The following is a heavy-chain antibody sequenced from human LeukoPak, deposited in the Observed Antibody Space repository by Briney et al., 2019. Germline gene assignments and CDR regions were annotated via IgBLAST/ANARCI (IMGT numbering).Heavy chain of an antibody. Sequence: GGSLRLSCAASGFTFSSYAMSWVRQAPGKGLEWVSAISGSGGSTYYADSVKGRFTISRDNSKNTLYLQMNSLRAEDTAVYYCAKDLADDNSGYYYSGGWYFDYWGQGTLVTVSS. CDR2: ISGSGGST. V-gene: IGHV3-23*01. D-gene: IGHD3-22*01. CDR3: AKDLADDNSGYYYSGGWYFDY. J-gene: IGHJ4*02. CDR1: GFTFSSYA.